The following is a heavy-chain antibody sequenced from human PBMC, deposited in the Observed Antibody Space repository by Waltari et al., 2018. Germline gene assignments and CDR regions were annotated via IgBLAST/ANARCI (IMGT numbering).Heavy chain of an antibody. D-gene: IGHD6-19*01. CDR2: IIPIFGTA. CDR3: ARGYSSVSINWFDP. V-gene: IGHV1-69*14. J-gene: IGHJ5*02. CDR1: GGTFSSYA. Sequence: QVQLVQSGAEVKKPGSSVKVSCKASGGTFSSYAISWVRQAPGQGLEWMGGIIPIFGTANYAQKFQGRVTLTADKSTSTAYMGLSSLRSEDTAVYYCARGYSSVSINWFDPWGQGTLVTVSS.